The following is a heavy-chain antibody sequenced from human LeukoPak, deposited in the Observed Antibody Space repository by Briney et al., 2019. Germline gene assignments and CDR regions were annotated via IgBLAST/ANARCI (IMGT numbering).Heavy chain of an antibody. Sequence: GSSVTVSCKASGGTFSSYAISWVRQAPGQGLEWMGGIIPIFGTANYAQKFQGRVTITADESTSTAYMELSSLRSGDTAVYYCARDLRVVSSGYFDLWGRGTLVTVSS. CDR3: ARDLRVVSSGYFDL. CDR2: IIPIFGTA. J-gene: IGHJ2*01. D-gene: IGHD5/OR15-5a*01. CDR1: GGTFSSYA. V-gene: IGHV1-69*01.